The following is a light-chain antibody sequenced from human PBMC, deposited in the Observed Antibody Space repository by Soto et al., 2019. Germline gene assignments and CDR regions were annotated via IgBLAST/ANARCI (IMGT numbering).Light chain of an antibody. CDR2: EVS. CDR1: SSDVGGYNY. V-gene: IGLV2-14*01. Sequence: QSALTQPASVSGSAGQSITSSCTGTSSDVGGYNYVSWYQQHPGKAPKLMIYEVSNRPSGVSNRFSGSKSGNTASLTISGLQAEDEADYYCNSYTSSSTYVVFGGGTKLTVL. CDR3: NSYTSSSTYVV. J-gene: IGLJ2*01.